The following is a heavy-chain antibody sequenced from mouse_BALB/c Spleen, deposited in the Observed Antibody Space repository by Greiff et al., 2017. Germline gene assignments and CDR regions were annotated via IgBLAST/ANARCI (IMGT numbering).Heavy chain of an antibody. D-gene: IGHD2-10*02. J-gene: IGHJ2*01. CDR1: GYTFTSYW. CDR2: INPSTGYT. CDR3: ARRGYGNYFPFDY. Sequence: QVQLQQSGAELAKPGASVKMSCKASGYTFTSYWMHWVKQRPGQGLEWIGYINPSTGYTEYNQKFKDKATLTADKSSSTAYMQLSSLTSEDSAVYYCARRGYGNYFPFDYWGQGTTLTVSS. V-gene: IGHV1-7*01.